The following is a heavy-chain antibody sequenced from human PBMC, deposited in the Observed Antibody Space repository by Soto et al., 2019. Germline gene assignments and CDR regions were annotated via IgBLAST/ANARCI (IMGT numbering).Heavy chain of an antibody. Sequence: WETLSLTCAVYGGSFSGHSWTWIRQSPGKGLEWIGDINHSGRANYSPSLKSRVTISLDTSENQFSLTLSAVTAADTAMYYCSTRAYDTNGYYRFDPWGQGTLVTVSS. CDR3: STRAYDTNGYYRFDP. V-gene: IGHV4-34*01. J-gene: IGHJ5*01. CDR1: GGSFSGHS. D-gene: IGHD3-22*01. CDR2: INHSGRA.